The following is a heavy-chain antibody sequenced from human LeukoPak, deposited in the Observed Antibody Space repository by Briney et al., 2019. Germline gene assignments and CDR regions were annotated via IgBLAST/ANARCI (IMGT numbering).Heavy chain of an antibody. CDR2: ISYDGSNK. D-gene: IGHD2-15*01. CDR3: AKEGGS. CDR1: GFTFSSYG. J-gene: IGHJ4*02. Sequence: GRSLRLSCAASGFTFSSYGMHWVRQAPGKGLEWVAVISYDGSNKYYADSVKGRFTISRDNSKNTLYLQMNSLRAEDTAVYYCAKEGGSWGQGTLVTVSS. V-gene: IGHV3-30*18.